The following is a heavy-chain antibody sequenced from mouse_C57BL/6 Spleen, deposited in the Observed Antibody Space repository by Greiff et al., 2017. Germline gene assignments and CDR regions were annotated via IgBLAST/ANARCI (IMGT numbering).Heavy chain of an antibody. V-gene: IGHV5-17*01. D-gene: IGHD1-1*01. CDR3: ARRVLRSPFAMDD. CDR1: GFTFSDYG. J-gene: IGHJ4*01. CDR2: ISSGSSTI. Sequence: EVQLQESGGGLVKPGGSLKLSCAASGFTFSDYGMHWVRQAPEKGLEWVAYISSGSSTIYYADTVKGRFTISRDNAKNTLFLQMTSLRSEDTAMYYCARRVLRSPFAMDDWGQGTSVTVSS.